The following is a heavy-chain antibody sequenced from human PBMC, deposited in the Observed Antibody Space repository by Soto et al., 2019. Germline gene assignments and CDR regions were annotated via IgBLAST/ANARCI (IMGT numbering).Heavy chain of an antibody. CDR2: ISSSSSYI. J-gene: IGHJ5*02. V-gene: IGHV3-21*01. Sequence: LRLSCAASGFTFSSYSMNWVRQAPGKGLEWVSSISSSSSYIYYADSVKGRFTISRDNAKNSLYLQMNSLRAEDTAVYYCARDKLVLVVPAAANWFDPWGQGTLVTVSS. D-gene: IGHD2-2*01. CDR3: ARDKLVLVVPAAANWFDP. CDR1: GFTFSSYS.